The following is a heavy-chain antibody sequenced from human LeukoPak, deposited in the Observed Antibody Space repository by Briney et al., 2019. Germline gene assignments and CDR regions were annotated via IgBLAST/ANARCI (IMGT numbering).Heavy chain of an antibody. V-gene: IGHV4-34*01. D-gene: IGHD1-1*01. Sequence: PSETLSLTCAVYGGSFSDYYWSWIRQPPGKGLEWIGEINHRGSTNYNPSLKSRVTISVDTSKNQFSLKLSSVTAADTAVYYCARVLGWKDYWGQGTLVTVSS. CDR3: ARVLGWKDY. CDR2: INHRGST. CDR1: GGSFSDYY. J-gene: IGHJ4*02.